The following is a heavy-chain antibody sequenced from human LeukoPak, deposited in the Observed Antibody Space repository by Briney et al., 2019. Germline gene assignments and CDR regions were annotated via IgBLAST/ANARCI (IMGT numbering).Heavy chain of an antibody. D-gene: IGHD3-9*01. CDR1: GFTFSDYY. V-gene: IGHV3-30*02. Sequence: GGSLRLSCAASGFTFSDYYMSWIRQAPGKGLEWVAFISDDGSNKYYADSVKGRFTLARDNSKNTLYLQMNSLSAEDTALYYCAKDDLLTGYNLDYWGRGTLVTVSS. CDR3: AKDDLLTGYNLDY. CDR2: ISDDGSNK. J-gene: IGHJ4*02.